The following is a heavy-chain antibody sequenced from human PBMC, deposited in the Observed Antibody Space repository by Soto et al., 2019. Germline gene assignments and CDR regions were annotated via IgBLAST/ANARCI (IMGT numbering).Heavy chain of an antibody. CDR2: VRDRANSYTT. D-gene: IGHD3-16*01. Sequence: PGGSLRLSCAASGFTFSDHHMDWVRQAPGKGLEWVGRVRDRANSYTTEYATSLKGRFSISRDDSQNSLYLQMNSLKSEDTAVYYCVRIFGFTVNFGGAAVNYFAMDVWGQGTTVTVSS. V-gene: IGHV3-72*01. J-gene: IGHJ6*02. CDR1: GFTFSDHH. CDR3: VRIFGFTVNFGGAAVNYFAMDV.